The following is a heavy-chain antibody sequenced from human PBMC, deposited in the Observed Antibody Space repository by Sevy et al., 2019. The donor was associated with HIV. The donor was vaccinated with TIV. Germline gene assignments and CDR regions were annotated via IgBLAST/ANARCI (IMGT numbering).Heavy chain of an antibody. CDR3: ASLLPYSSGWYDY. CDR2: INHSGST. D-gene: IGHD6-19*01. J-gene: IGHJ4*02. Sequence: SETLSLTCAVYGGSFGGYYWSWIRQPPGKGLEWIGEINHSGSTNYNPSLKSRVTISVDTSKNQFSLKLSSVTAADTAVYYCASLLPYSSGWYDYWGQGTLVTVSS. CDR1: GGSFGGYY. V-gene: IGHV4-34*01.